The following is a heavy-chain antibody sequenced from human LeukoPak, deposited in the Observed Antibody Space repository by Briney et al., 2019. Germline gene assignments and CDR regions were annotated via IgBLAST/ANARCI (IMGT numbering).Heavy chain of an antibody. CDR1: GGTFSSYA. J-gene: IGHJ3*02. Sequence: GSSVKVSCKASGGTFSSYAISWVRQAPGQGLEWMGRIIPILGIANYAQKFQGRVTITADKSTSTAYMELSSLRSEDTAVYYCARDHGGSYGRNAFDIWGQGTMVTVSS. CDR2: IIPILGIA. CDR3: ARDHGGSYGRNAFDI. V-gene: IGHV1-69*04. D-gene: IGHD1-26*01.